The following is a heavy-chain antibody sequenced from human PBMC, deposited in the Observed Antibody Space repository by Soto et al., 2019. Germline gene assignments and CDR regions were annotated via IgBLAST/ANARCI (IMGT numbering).Heavy chain of an antibody. CDR1: GYPVTAYY. Sequence: QLHLVQSGAVVKKPGASVTVSCSASGYPVTAYYMHWVRQAPGRGLGWMGGINPATGAAKYTQTFQGRVTITRDASTRTVFMELSGLTAEGTAVFYCARGGGVGVAGSAAFDMWGQGTMVTVSS. D-gene: IGHD3-3*01. CDR2: INPATGAA. J-gene: IGHJ3*02. V-gene: IGHV1-2*02. CDR3: ARGGGVGVAGSAAFDM.